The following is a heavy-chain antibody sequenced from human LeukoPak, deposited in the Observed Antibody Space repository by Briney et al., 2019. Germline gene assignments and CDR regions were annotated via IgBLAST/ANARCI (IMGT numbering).Heavy chain of an antibody. V-gene: IGHV5-51*01. J-gene: IGHJ4*02. CDR1: GYSFTSYW. D-gene: IGHD3-10*01. Sequence: GESPKISCKGSGYSFTSYWIGWVRQMPGKGLEWMGIIYLGDSDTRYSPSFQAQVTISADKSISTAYLQWSSLKASDTAMYYCARQPLLWFGESSSYYFDYWGQGTLVTVSS. CDR3: ARQPLLWFGESSSYYFDY. CDR2: IYLGDSDT.